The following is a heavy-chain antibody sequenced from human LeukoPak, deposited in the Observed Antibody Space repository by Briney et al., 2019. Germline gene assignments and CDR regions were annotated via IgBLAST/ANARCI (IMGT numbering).Heavy chain of an antibody. CDR1: GFTFSNYA. CDR2: ISGSGGGT. J-gene: IGHJ4*02. V-gene: IGHV3-23*01. Sequence: GGSLRLSCAASGFTFSNYAMSWVRQAPGKGLEWVSSISGSGGGTYYADSVRGRFTTSRDNSKNTLYVQMNSLRADDTAVYYYAKDPGVAGTADHFDYWGQGTLVTVSS. D-gene: IGHD6-19*01. CDR3: AKDPGVAGTADHFDY.